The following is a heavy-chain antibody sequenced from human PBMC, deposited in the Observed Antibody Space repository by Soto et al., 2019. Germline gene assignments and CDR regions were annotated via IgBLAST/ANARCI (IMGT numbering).Heavy chain of an antibody. CDR3: ARGPDY. CDR2: MYHSGST. CDR1: GGSIRSGGYS. V-gene: IGHV4-30-2*01. Sequence: PSETLSLTCAVSGGSIRSGGYSWSWIRQPPGKGLEWIGYMYHSGSTYYNPSLKSRVTISIDRSKNQFSLKLSSVTAADTAVYYCARGPDYWGQG. J-gene: IGHJ4*02.